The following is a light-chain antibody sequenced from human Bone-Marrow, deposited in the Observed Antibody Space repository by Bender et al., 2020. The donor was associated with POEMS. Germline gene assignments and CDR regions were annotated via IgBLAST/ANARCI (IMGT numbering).Light chain of an antibody. V-gene: IGLV3-1*01. CDR2: QNN. CDR1: VTSGHY. Sequence: VVTQEPSLTVSPGGTVTLTCGSSTGPVTSGHYPYWLQQRPGQSPFLVIYQNNKRPSGIPERFSGSHSDNTATLTISGTQATDEADYYCQAWDNTVAIFGGGTRLTVL. J-gene: IGLJ2*01. CDR3: QAWDNTVAI.